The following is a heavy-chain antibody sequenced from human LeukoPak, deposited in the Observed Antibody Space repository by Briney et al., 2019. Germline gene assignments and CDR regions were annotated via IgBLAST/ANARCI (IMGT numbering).Heavy chain of an antibody. D-gene: IGHD3-22*01. CDR3: ARGYYDSSGYYGY. CDR1: GFTFSSYR. J-gene: IGHJ4*02. V-gene: IGHV3-21*01. CDR2: ISSSTSYI. Sequence: GGSLRLSCAASGFTFSSYRMNWIRQAPGRGLEWVSSISSSTSYIYYADSVKGRFTISKDNAKNSLYLQMNSLRAEDTAVYYCARGYYDSSGYYGYWGQGTLVTVSS.